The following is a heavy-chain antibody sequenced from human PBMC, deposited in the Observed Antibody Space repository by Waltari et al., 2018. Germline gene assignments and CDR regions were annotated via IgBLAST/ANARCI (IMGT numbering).Heavy chain of an antibody. CDR2: ISYNGRNI. J-gene: IGHJ6*02. CDR1: EFTFRFYA. V-gene: IGHV3-30*04. D-gene: IGHD3-22*01. Sequence: QVQLVESGGGVVQPGRSLRLSCAASEFTFRFYAMHWVRQAPGKGLEWVAVISYNGRNIYYEDSVKGRFTISRDNSNKTLYLQMNSLRPEDTAVYYCARDYCDRTNCHGMDVWGQGTTVTVSS. CDR3: ARDYCDRTNCHGMDV.